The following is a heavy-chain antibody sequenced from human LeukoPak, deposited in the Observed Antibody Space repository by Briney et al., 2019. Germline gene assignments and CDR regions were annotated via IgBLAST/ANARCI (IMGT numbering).Heavy chain of an antibody. CDR1: GFTVSSNY. V-gene: IGHV3-53*01. J-gene: IGHJ4*02. D-gene: IGHD3-9*01. CDR2: IYSGGST. CDR3: TTDILTGYYVALI. Sequence: PGGSLRLSCAASGFTVSSNYMSWVRQAPGKGLEWVSVIYSGGSTYYADSVKGRFTISRDNSKNTLYLQMNSLKTEDTAVYYCTTDILTGYYVALIWGQGTLVTVSS.